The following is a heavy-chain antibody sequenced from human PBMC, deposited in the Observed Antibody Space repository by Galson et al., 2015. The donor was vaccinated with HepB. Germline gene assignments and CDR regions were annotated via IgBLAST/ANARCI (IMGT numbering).Heavy chain of an antibody. Sequence: ETLSLTCAVPGGSISSSSYFWGWIRQPPGKGLAWIGNIYYSGSTYYNPSLKSRVTISVDASKNQFSLKLTSVTAADTAVYYCARLVGGSFYFDYWGQGILVTVSS. CDR3: ARLVGGSFYFDY. V-gene: IGHV4-39*01. J-gene: IGHJ4*02. CDR1: GGSISSSSYF. CDR2: IYYSGST. D-gene: IGHD1-26*01.